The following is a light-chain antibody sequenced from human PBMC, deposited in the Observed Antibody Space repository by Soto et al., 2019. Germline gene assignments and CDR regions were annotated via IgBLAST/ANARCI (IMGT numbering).Light chain of an antibody. CDR3: QSYDSSLRDIL. V-gene: IGLV1-40*01. J-gene: IGLJ2*01. CDR1: SSNIGADYD. Sequence: QSALTQSPSISGAPGQRVTISCTGSSSNIGADYDVHWYQHLPGTAPKLLIYGNTNRPSGVPDRFSASKSGTSASLAISGLQPEDEGDYYCQSYDSSLRDILFGGGTKLTVL. CDR2: GNT.